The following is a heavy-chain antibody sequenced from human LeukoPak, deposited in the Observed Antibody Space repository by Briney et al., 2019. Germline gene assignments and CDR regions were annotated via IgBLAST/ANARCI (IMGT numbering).Heavy chain of an antibody. J-gene: IGHJ5*02. Sequence: PGGSLRLSCAASGFTFSSYSMNWVRQAPGKGLEWVSSISSSSSYIYYADSVKGRFTISRDNAKNSLYLQMNSLRAEDTAVYYCAREIAAADTNWFDPWGQGTLVTVSS. CDR3: AREIAAADTNWFDP. CDR2: ISSSSSYI. V-gene: IGHV3-21*01. D-gene: IGHD6-13*01. CDR1: GFTFSSYS.